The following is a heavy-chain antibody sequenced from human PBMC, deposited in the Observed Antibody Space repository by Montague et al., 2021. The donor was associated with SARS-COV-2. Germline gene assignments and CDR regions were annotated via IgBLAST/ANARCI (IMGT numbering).Heavy chain of an antibody. Sequence: SETLSLTCTVSVGSISSNNCYWGWIRQPPAKALEWIGSIHYSGNTYYNPSLRSRVTMSVDTSENPLSLNLSSVTAAATAVYYCARYGFYYDRSGPSNFDYWGQGTLVTVSS. J-gene: IGHJ4*02. CDR3: ARYGFYYDRSGPSNFDY. CDR1: VGSISSNNCY. V-gene: IGHV4-39*07. D-gene: IGHD3-22*01. CDR2: IHYSGNT.